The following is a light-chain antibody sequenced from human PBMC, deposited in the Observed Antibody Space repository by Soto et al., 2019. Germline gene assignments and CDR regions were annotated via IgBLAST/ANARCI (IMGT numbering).Light chain of an antibody. V-gene: IGKV3-15*01. J-gene: IGKJ1*01. CDR1: QSVGST. Sequence: EIVMTQSPANLSVSPGERATLSCGASQSVGSTLAWYQQKPGQAPRLLIYGASTRATGIPARFSGSGSGTEFTLTISSLQSEDSAVYYCQQYNNWPRTFGQGTKVEIK. CDR2: GAS. CDR3: QQYNNWPRT.